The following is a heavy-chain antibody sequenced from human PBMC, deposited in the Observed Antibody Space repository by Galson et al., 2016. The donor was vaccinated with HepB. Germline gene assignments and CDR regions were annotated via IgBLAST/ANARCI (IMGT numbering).Heavy chain of an antibody. Sequence: SLRLSCAASGLTLSTSDLSWVRQAPGKGLEWVSAIVHNGERTYYAESVKGRFTMSRDNSKNTLFLQMHSLRADDTAVYYCALTKDLVMVVPGIPTFDYWG. CDR1: GLTLSTSD. CDR3: ALTKDLVMVVPGIPTFDY. V-gene: IGHV3-23*01. CDR2: IVHNGERT. J-gene: IGHJ4*01. D-gene: IGHD2-15*01.